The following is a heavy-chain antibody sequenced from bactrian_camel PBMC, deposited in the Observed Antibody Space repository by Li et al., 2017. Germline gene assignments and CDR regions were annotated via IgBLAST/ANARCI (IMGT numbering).Heavy chain of an antibody. Sequence: QVQLVESGGGSVQTGESLTLSCVAPGYITSSYFMGWLRHQAPGQKREGVAAIERSGKITYADSVLGRFTISRDNAENTLYLIINNPSPEDTAMYYCAAGPSSGDYCYKRLPLFYSGQGTQVTVS. V-gene: IGHV3S53*01. J-gene: IGHJ4*01. CDR2: IERSGKI. D-gene: IGHD2*01. CDR1: GYITSSYF. CDR3: AAGPSSGDYCYKRLPLFY.